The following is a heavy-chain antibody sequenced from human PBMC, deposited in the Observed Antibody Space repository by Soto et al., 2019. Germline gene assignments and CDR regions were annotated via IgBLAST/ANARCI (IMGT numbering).Heavy chain of an antibody. V-gene: IGHV1-8*01. CDR3: ARDYDYVWGSYPTFPSLDY. Sequence: ASVKVSCKASGYSFISSEINWVRQATGQGLEWVGQMNPNTGYTESAEKFQGRVTMTRDTSSNTAYMELRSLRSEDTAVYYCARDYDYVWGSYPTFPSLDYWGQGTLVTVSS. J-gene: IGHJ4*02. CDR1: GYSFISSE. CDR2: MNPNTGYT. D-gene: IGHD3-16*02.